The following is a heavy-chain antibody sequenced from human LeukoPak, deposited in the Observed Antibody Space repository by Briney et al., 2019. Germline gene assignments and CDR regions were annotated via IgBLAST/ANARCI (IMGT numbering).Heavy chain of an antibody. CDR2: ISSSGNTI. Sequence: GGSLRLSCAASGFSLSAYSMNWVRQAPGKGLEWISYISSSGNTIDYADSVNGRFTISRDNAKNSLYLQMNSLKTEDTAVYYCTRDLRWLQSPHYYYGMDVWGQGTTVTVSS. D-gene: IGHD5-24*01. J-gene: IGHJ6*02. V-gene: IGHV3-48*04. CDR1: GFSLSAYS. CDR3: TRDLRWLQSPHYYYGMDV.